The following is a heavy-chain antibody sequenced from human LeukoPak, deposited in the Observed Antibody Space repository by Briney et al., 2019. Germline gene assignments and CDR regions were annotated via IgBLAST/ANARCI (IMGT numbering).Heavy chain of an antibody. J-gene: IGHJ4*02. V-gene: IGHV3-21*01. CDR3: ARGMVVAATGFDY. CDR2: ISSSSSYI. D-gene: IGHD2-15*01. Sequence: GGSLRLSCAASGFTFSSYSMNWVRQAPGKGLEWVSSISSSSSYIYYADSVKDRFTISRDNAKNSLYLQMNSLRAEDTAVYYCARGMVVAATGFDYWGQGTLVTVSS. CDR1: GFTFSSYS.